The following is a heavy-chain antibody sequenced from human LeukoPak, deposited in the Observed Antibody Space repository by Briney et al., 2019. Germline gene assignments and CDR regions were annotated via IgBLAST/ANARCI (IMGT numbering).Heavy chain of an antibody. CDR1: GYTFTGYY. V-gene: IGHV1-2*02. CDR3: ARCLFYGRRSIAANWFDP. Sequence: VSSVKVSCKASGYTFTGYYMHWVRQAPGQGLEWMGWINPNSGGTNYAQKFQGRVTMTRDTSISTAYIELSRLRSDDTAVYYCARCLFYGRRSIAANWFDPWAKGTLVTV. D-gene: IGHD6-6*01. J-gene: IGHJ5*02. CDR2: INPNSGGT.